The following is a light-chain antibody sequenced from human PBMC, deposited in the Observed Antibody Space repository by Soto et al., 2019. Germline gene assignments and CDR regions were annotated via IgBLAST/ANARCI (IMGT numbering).Light chain of an antibody. V-gene: IGKV3-15*01. Sequence: VMAQSPATLSVAPGDTVTLSCRTSNNIYSDLAWYHQKPGQSPRLLISGASTRATGVPARFSGSGFATEFTLTIISRQSDDLGIYYCQQYKYWPPVTFGGGTRGES. CDR3: QQYKYWPPVT. CDR1: NNIYSD. J-gene: IGKJ4*01. CDR2: GAS.